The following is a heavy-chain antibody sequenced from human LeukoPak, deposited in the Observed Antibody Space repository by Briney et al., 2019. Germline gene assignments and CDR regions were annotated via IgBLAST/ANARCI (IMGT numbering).Heavy chain of an antibody. CDR3: AQDRVIATRIGVCLY. D-gene: IGHD6-6*01. Sequence: GGSLRLSCAGSGFTLRTYAMSWVRQAPGKGLEWVSAISGSGDTTYYADSVKGRFTISRDSSRNTLYLHMNSLRAEDTAVYYCAQDRVIATRIGVCLYWGRGTLVTVSS. CDR1: GFTLRTYA. J-gene: IGHJ4*02. V-gene: IGHV3-23*01. CDR2: ISGSGDTT.